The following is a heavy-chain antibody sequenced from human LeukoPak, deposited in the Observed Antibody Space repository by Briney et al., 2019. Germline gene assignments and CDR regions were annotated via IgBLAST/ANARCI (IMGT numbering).Heavy chain of an antibody. CDR2: IYYSGST. CDR1: GGSISSSSYY. V-gene: IGHV4-39*07. Sequence: PSETLSLTCTVSGGSISSSSYYWGWIRQPPGKGLEWIGSIYYSGSTYYNPSLKSRVTISVDTSENQFSLKLSSVTAADTAVYYCARVGVAATLSGWFDPWGQGTLVTVSS. D-gene: IGHD2-15*01. CDR3: ARVGVAATLSGWFDP. J-gene: IGHJ5*02.